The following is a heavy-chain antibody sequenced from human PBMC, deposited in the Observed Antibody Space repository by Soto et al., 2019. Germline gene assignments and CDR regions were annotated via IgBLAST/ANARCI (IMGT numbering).Heavy chain of an antibody. CDR2: INSNGGSA. CDR1: GLTFSSFT. J-gene: IGHJ4*02. D-gene: IGHD6-19*01. Sequence: GGSLRLSCSASGLTFSSFTMHWVRQAPGKGLEYVSAINSNGGSAYYGESVKGRFTISRDNPKNTLYLQMSSLRVEDTAVYYCVTNSGWSLRDFDYWGQGTLVTVSS. V-gene: IGHV3-64D*08. CDR3: VTNSGWSLRDFDY.